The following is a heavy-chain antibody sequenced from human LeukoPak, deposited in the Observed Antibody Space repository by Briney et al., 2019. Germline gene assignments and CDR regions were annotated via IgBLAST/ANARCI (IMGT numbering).Heavy chain of an antibody. D-gene: IGHD4-17*01. J-gene: IGHJ4*02. CDR1: GFTFSRYG. CDR2: IWYDGSNK. Sequence: PGKTMRLSCAAAGFTFSRYGMHCLRQAQGKGLEWVAVIWYDGSNKYYADSVKGRFTISRDNSKNTLYLQMNSLRAEDTAVYYCARDLYGAHSPGYWGQGTLVTVSS. V-gene: IGHV3-33*01. CDR3: ARDLYGAHSPGY.